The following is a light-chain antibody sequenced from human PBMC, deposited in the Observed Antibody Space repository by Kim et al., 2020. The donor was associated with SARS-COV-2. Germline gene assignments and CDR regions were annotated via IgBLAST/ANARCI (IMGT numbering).Light chain of an antibody. Sequence: ERATINCKSSQSVLYSSNNKNYLAWYQQKPGQPPKLLIYWASTRESGVPDRFSGSGSGTDFTLTISSLQAEDVAVYYCQQYYSTHTFGQGTKLEIK. CDR2: WAS. CDR3: QQYYSTHT. J-gene: IGKJ2*01. CDR1: QSVLYSSNNKNY. V-gene: IGKV4-1*01.